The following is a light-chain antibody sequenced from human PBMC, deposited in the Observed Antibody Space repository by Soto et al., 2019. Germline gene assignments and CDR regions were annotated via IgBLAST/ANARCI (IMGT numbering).Light chain of an antibody. V-gene: IGLV1-40*01. CDR1: SSNIGAGYD. CDR3: QSYDSSVTLRV. CDR2: GNS. Sequence: QSVLTQPPSVSGAPGQRVTISCTGSSSNIGAGYDVHWYQQLPGTAPKLLLYGNSNRPSGVPDRFSGSKSGTSASLAITGLQADDEADYYCQSYDSSVTLRVFGTGTKLTVL. J-gene: IGLJ1*01.